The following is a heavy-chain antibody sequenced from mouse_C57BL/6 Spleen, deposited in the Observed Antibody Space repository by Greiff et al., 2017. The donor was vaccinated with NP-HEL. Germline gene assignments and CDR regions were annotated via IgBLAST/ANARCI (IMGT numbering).Heavy chain of an antibody. Sequence: VQLKESGGGLVKPGGSLKLSCAASGFTFSDYGMHWVRQAPEKGLEWVAYISSGSSTIYYADTVKGRFTISRDNAKNTLFLQMTSLRSEDTAMYYCARQGIEAYYFDYWGQGTTLTVSS. V-gene: IGHV5-17*01. CDR1: GFTFSDYG. CDR2: ISSGSSTI. CDR3: ARQGIEAYYFDY. J-gene: IGHJ2*01.